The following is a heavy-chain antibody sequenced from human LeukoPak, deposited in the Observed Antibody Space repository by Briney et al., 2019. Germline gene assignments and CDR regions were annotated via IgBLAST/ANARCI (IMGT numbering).Heavy chain of an antibody. CDR3: ARDPGSHNSSGWYDY. CDR1: GXTFDDYA. V-gene: IGHV3-9*01. CDR2: XSWNSGSI. D-gene: IGHD6-19*01. Sequence: GGSXXLSXAASGXTFDDYAMHWVRQAPGKGXEXXSGXSWNSGSIGYADSVKGRFTISRDNAKNSLFLQMNSLGAEDTAVYYCARDPGSHNSSGWYDYWGQGTLVTVSS. J-gene: IGHJ4*02.